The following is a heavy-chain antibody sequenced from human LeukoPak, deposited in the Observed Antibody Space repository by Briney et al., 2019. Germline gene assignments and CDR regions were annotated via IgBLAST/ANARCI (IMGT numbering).Heavy chain of an antibody. J-gene: IGHJ6*04. V-gene: IGHV3-48*03. D-gene: IGHD3-16*01. CDR1: GFIFSSYE. Sequence: GGSLRLSCAASGFIFSSYEMNWVRQAPGKGLEWVSYISSSSSTIYYADSVKGRFTISRDNAKNSLYLQMNSLRAEDTAVYYCARDRGGAAMDVWGKGTTVTVSS. CDR3: ARDRGGAAMDV. CDR2: ISSSSSTI.